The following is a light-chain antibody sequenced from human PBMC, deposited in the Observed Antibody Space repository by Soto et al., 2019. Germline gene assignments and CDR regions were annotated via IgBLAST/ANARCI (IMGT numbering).Light chain of an antibody. J-gene: IGKJ4*01. CDR3: QQYQSLT. CDR2: LAS. CDR1: QAVNTR. V-gene: IGKV3D-11*03. Sequence: EIVLTQSPATLSSFPGDRVTLSCRASQAVNTRLAWYQHKPGQAPRLLIYLASNRAAGVPARFSGSGSGTDFTLTISNVEPEDFAVYYCQQYQSLTFGGGTKV.